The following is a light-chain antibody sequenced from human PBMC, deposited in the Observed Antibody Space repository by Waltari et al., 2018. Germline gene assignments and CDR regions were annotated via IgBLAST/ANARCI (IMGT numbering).Light chain of an antibody. CDR3: AAWDDSLSGQV. V-gene: IGLV1-47*01. J-gene: IGLJ7*01. CDR2: RNN. CDR1: SSNIGSNY. Sequence: QSVLTQPPSASGTPGQRVTISCSGSSSNIGSNYVYWYQQLPGTAPKLLIYRNNQRPSGVPDRFSGSKSGTSASLAIGGLRSEDEADYDCAAWDDSLSGQVFGGGTQLTVL.